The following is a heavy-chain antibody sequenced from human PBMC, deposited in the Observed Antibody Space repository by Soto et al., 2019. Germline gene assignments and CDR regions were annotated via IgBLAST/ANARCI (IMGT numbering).Heavy chain of an antibody. CDR1: GFTFSNYA. CDR2: ITGGGGGT. J-gene: IGHJ4*02. V-gene: IGHV3-23*01. CDR3: AKRPLTAAGFDY. Sequence: EVQLLESGGGLVQPGGSLRLSCAASGFTFSNYAMTWVRQAPGKGLEWVSVITGGGGGTYFVDSVKGRFTIPRDNSKNTVYLQMNSLRAEDTAVYYCAKRPLTAAGFDYWGQGTLVTVSS. D-gene: IGHD6-13*01.